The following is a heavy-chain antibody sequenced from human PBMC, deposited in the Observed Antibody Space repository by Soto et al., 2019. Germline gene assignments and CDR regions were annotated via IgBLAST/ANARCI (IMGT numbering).Heavy chain of an antibody. CDR2: IYYSGST. V-gene: IGHV4-31*03. CDR3: ARDVNSGYDFPNWFDP. D-gene: IGHD5-12*01. Sequence: SETLSLTCTVSGGSISSGGYYWSWIRQHPGKGLEWIGYIYYSGSTYYNPSLKSRVTISLDTSKNQFSLKLSSVTAADTAVYYCARDVNSGYDFPNWFDPWGQGTLVTVSS. CDR1: GGSISSGGYY. J-gene: IGHJ5*02.